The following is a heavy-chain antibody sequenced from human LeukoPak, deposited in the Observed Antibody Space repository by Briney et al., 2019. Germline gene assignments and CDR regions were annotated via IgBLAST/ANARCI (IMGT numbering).Heavy chain of an antibody. Sequence: SETLSLTCAVYGGSFSGYYWSWIRQPSGKGLEWIGEINHSGSTNYNPSLKSRVTISVDTSKNQFSLKLSSVTAADTAVYYCARLVRIVVVPAAIRYYYYGMDVWGQGTTVTVSS. D-gene: IGHD2-2*02. CDR3: ARLVRIVVVPAAIRYYYYGMDV. J-gene: IGHJ6*02. V-gene: IGHV4-34*01. CDR1: GGSFSGYY. CDR2: INHSGST.